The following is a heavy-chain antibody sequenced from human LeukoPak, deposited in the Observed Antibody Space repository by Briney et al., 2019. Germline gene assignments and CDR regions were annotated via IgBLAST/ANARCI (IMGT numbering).Heavy chain of an antibody. CDR3: ARHGHCTNGVCYSNYYYYMDV. CDR1: GYSFTSYW. V-gene: IGHV5-51*01. Sequence: GKSLKISCKGSGYSFTSYWIGWVRQMPGKGLEWMGIIYPDDSDTRYSPSFEGQVIISVDKSISTAYLQWSSLKASDTATYYCARHGHCTNGVCYSNYYYYMDVWGKGTTVTVSS. D-gene: IGHD2-8*01. J-gene: IGHJ6*03. CDR2: IYPDDSDT.